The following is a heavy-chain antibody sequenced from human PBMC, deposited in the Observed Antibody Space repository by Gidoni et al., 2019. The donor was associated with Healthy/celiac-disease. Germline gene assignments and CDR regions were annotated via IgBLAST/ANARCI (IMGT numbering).Heavy chain of an antibody. Sequence: EVQLVASGGGLVQPGGSLRLPCAASGFPFSSYSMNWVRQAPGKGLEWVSYISSSSSTIYDAGSVKGRFTISRDNAKNSLYLQMNSLRAEDTAVYYCARDTGATTVPTFDYWGQGTLVTVSS. V-gene: IGHV3-48*01. CDR1: GFPFSSYS. J-gene: IGHJ4*02. D-gene: IGHD1-26*01. CDR3: ARDTGATTVPTFDY. CDR2: ISSSSSTI.